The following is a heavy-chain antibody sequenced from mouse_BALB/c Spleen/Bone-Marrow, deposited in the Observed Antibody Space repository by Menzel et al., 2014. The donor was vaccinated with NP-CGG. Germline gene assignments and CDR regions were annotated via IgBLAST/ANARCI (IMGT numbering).Heavy chain of an antibody. CDR2: ISNGGGST. Sequence: EVKLVESGGGLVQPGGSLKLSCAASGFTFSSYTMSWVRQTPEKRLEWVAYISNGGGSTYYPDTIKGRFTISRDNAKNTQYLQMSSLKSEDTAMYYCTRHVGNPYAMDYWGQGTSVTVSS. D-gene: IGHD3-1*01. J-gene: IGHJ4*01. CDR1: GFTFSSYT. V-gene: IGHV5-12-2*01. CDR3: TRHVGNPYAMDY.